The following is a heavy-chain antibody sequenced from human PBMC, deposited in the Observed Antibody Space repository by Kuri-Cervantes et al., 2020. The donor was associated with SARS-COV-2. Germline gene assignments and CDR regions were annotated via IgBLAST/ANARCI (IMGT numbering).Heavy chain of an antibody. Sequence: SLKISCATSGFSFDQYAMHWVRQVPGKGLEWVAGLNWNSGKTGYADSVKGRFTISRDTAKNSLYLQMHSLRLDDTALYYCARRNFYGTRDYFDFWGQGTLVTVSS. CDR2: LNWNSGKT. CDR3: ARRNFYGTRDYFDF. V-gene: IGHV3-9*01. CDR1: GFSFDQYA. J-gene: IGHJ4*02. D-gene: IGHD2/OR15-2a*01.